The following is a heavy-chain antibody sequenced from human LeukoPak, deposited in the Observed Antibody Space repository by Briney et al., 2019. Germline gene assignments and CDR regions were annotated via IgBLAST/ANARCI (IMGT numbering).Heavy chain of an antibody. CDR3: ARGAYYGSGSYLQDFDY. CDR2: ISSSGSTI. Sequence: GGSLRLSCAASGFTFSSYEMNWVRQAPGKGLEWVSYISSSGSTIYHADSVKGRFTISRDNAKNSLYLQMNSLRAEDTAVYYCARGAYYGSGSYLQDFDYWGQGTLVTVSS. J-gene: IGHJ4*02. CDR1: GFTFSSYE. D-gene: IGHD3-10*01. V-gene: IGHV3-48*03.